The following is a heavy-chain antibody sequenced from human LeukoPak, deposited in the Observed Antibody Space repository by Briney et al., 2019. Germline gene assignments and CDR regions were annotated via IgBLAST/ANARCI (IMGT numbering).Heavy chain of an antibody. V-gene: IGHV3-30-3*01. CDR3: ARATPHYDYVWGSYHNPYYFDY. J-gene: IGHJ4*02. Sequence: GGSLRLSCAASGFPFSSYSMTWVRQAPGKGLEWVAVISYDGSNKYYADSVKGRFTISRDNSKNTLYLQMNSLRAEDTAVYYCARATPHYDYVWGSYHNPYYFDYWGQGTLVTVSS. CDR2: ISYDGSNK. D-gene: IGHD3-16*01. CDR1: GFPFSSYS.